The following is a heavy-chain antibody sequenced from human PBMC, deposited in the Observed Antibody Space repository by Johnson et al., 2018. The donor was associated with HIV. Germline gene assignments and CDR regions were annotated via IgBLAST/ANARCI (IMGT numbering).Heavy chain of an antibody. CDR1: GFTFSSYG. CDR2: LRYDGSNK. D-gene: IGHD5-18*01. Sequence: QVQLVESGGGVVQPGGSLSLSCAASGFTFSSYGMHWVRQAPGKGLAWVAFLRYDGSNKYYAHSATGRFTISRDNCKNTLYLQMNSLRAEDTAVYYCARVRGYSYGAHAFDIWGQGTMVTVSS. J-gene: IGHJ3*02. V-gene: IGHV3-30*02. CDR3: ARVRGYSYGAHAFDI.